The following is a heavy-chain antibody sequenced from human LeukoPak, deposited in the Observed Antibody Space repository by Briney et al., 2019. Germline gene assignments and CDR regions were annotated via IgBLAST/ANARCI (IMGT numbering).Heavy chain of an antibody. V-gene: IGHV1-24*01. D-gene: IGHD3-3*01. CDR2: FDPEDGET. CDR3: ATDGVAVIWSRREIVAYALDI. J-gene: IGHJ3*02. CDR1: GYTHTELS. Sequence: ASVKVSCKVFGYTHTELSMHWVRQAPGKGLEWMGGFDPEDGETIYAQKFQGRVTMTEDTSTNTAYMELSSLRSEDTAVYYCATDGVAVIWSRREIVAYALDIWGQGTMVTVSS.